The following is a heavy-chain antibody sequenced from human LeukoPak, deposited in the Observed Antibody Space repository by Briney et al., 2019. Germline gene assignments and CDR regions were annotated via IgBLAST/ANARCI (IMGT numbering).Heavy chain of an antibody. V-gene: IGHV1-3*01. J-gene: IGHJ4*02. Sequence: ASVKVSCKTSGYTFTNNAVHWVRQAPGQRLEFVGWINVGNGDTQYSQKFQGRVTITRDASASTAYMELSSLRSEDTAVYYCTRGMYYGSGGVFNHWGQGTLVTVSS. D-gene: IGHD3-10*01. CDR2: INVGNGDT. CDR1: GYTFTNNA. CDR3: TRGMYYGSGGVFNH.